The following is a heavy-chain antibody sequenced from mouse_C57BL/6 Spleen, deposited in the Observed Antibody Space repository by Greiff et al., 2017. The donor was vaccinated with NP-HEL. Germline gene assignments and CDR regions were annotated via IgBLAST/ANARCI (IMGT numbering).Heavy chain of an antibody. D-gene: IGHD1-1*01. CDR2: IDPSDSYT. V-gene: IGHV1-69*01. J-gene: IGHJ1*03. CDR3: ARRGYYYGSSVYWYLDV. Sequence: QVQLQQPGAELVMPGASVKLSCKASGYTFTSYWMHWVKQRPGQGLEWIGEIDPSDSYTNYNQKFKGKSTLTVDKSSSTAYMQLSSLTSEDSAVYYCARRGYYYGSSVYWYLDVWGTGTTVTVSS. CDR1: GYTFTSYW.